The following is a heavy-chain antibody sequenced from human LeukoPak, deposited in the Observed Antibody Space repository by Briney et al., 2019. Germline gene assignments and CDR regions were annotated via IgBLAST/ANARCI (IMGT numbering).Heavy chain of an antibody. Sequence: GGSLRLSCTASGLTFSSYVMSWVRQAPGKGLEWVSTISGTGGSTFYADSVKGRFTISRDNSKSTLYLQMNSLRAEDTATYYCSPPRGDSSGYYYVYWGQGTLVTVSS. CDR3: SPPRGDSSGYYYVY. D-gene: IGHD3-22*01. CDR1: GLTFSSYV. J-gene: IGHJ4*02. V-gene: IGHV3-23*01. CDR2: ISGTGGST.